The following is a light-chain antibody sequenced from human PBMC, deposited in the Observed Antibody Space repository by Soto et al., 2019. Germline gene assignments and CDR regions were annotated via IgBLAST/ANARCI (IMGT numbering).Light chain of an antibody. Sequence: QSVLTQPRSVSGSPGQSVTISCTGTSSDVGGYNYVSWYQHHTGKAPKLMIYDVDKRPSGAPGRFSGSKSGNTASLTISGLQAEDEADYYCCSNAGSYPFVFGTGTKVT. V-gene: IGLV2-11*01. CDR3: CSNAGSYPFV. CDR1: SSDVGGYNY. J-gene: IGLJ1*01. CDR2: DVD.